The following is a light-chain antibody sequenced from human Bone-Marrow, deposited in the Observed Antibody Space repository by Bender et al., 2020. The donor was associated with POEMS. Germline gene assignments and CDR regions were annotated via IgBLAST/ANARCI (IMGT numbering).Light chain of an antibody. J-gene: IGLJ3*02. CDR3: SSWDDSLSGWV. Sequence: QSVLTQPPSASGTPGQSVIISCSGTDSNFGRNNVNWYQHLPGTAPRLLVYSYYHRPSGVPARFSGSKSGTSASLAISDLQSEDEGDYYCSSWDDSLSGWVFGGGTKLTVL. CDR1: DSNFGRNN. V-gene: IGLV1-44*01. CDR2: SYY.